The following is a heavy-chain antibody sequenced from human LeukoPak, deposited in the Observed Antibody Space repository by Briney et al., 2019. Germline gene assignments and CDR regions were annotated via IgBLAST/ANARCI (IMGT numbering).Heavy chain of an antibody. CDR3: ARGTINFGVVTGRFDP. Sequence: SVKVSCKASGGTFISYAISWVRQAPGQGLEWMGGIIPIFGTGNYAQKFQGRVTITADESTSTAYMELSSLRSEDTAVYYCARGTINFGVVTGRFDPWGQGTLVTVSS. CDR1: GGTFISYA. J-gene: IGHJ5*02. V-gene: IGHV1-69*13. CDR2: IIPIFGTG. D-gene: IGHD3-3*01.